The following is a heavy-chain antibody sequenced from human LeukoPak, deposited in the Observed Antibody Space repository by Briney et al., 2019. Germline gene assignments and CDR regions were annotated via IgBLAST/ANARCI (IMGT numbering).Heavy chain of an antibody. J-gene: IGHJ4*02. D-gene: IGHD6-6*01. CDR1: GGSISSSSYY. V-gene: IGHV4-39*07. CDR2: IYYSGST. CDR3: ASTQGNGSSSLFDY. Sequence: SETLSLTCTVSGGSISSSSYYWGWIRQPPGKGLEWIGSIYYSGSTYYNPSLKSRVTISVDTSKNQFSLKLSSVTAADTAVYYCASTQGNGSSSLFDYWGQGTLVTVSS.